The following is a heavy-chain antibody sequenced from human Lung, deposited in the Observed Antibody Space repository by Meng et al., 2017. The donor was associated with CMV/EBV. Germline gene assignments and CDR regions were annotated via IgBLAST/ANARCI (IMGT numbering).Heavy chain of an antibody. CDR2: TRNKASSYST. V-gene: IGHV3-72*01. D-gene: IGHD1-7*01. CDR1: GFTFSDYY. J-gene: IGHJ4*02. Sequence: SLKISCAASGFTFSDYYMDWVRQAPGKGLEWVGRTRNKASSYSTEYAASVKGRFTISRDDSKNSLYLQMNSLKVEDTAVYYCARPGTTTRYFDYWGPGXLVTVSS. CDR3: ARPGTTTRYFDY.